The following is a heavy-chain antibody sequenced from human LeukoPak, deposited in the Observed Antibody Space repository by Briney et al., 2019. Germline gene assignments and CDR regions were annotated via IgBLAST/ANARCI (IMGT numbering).Heavy chain of an antibody. CDR2: ISGSGGST. V-gene: IGHV3-23*01. CDR3: AKGARNYDFWSGYLNYFDY. Sequence: GGPLRLSCAASGFTFSSYAMSWVRQAPGKGLEWVSAISGSGGSTYYADSVKGRFTISRDNSKNTLYLQMNSLRAEDTAVYYCAKGARNYDFWSGYLNYFDYWGQGTLVTVSS. D-gene: IGHD3-3*01. CDR1: GFTFSSYA. J-gene: IGHJ4*02.